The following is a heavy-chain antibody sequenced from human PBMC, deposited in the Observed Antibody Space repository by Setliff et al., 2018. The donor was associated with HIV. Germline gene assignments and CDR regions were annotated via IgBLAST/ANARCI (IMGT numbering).Heavy chain of an antibody. CDR2: MNPNSGNT. CDR3: ARVPNYNFWSGPSPRYYYYMDV. CDR1: GYTFTSYD. J-gene: IGHJ6*03. D-gene: IGHD3-3*01. V-gene: IGHV1-8*01. Sequence: ASVKVSCKGSGYTFTSYDINWVRQATGQGLEWMGWMNPNSGNTGYAQKFQGRVTMTRNTSISTAYMELSSLRSEDTAVYYCARVPNYNFWSGPSPRYYYYMDVWGKGTTVTVSS.